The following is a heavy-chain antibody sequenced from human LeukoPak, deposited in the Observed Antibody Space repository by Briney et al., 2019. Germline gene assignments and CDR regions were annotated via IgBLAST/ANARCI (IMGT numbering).Heavy chain of an antibody. Sequence: SETLSLTCTVSGGSISSYYWSWIRQPPGKGLEWIGYIYYSGSTNYNPSLKSRVTISVDTSKNQFSLKLSSVTAADTAVYYCARAEYYFDYWGQGTLVTISS. CDR1: GGSISSYY. CDR2: IYYSGST. V-gene: IGHV4-59*01. CDR3: ARAEYYFDY. J-gene: IGHJ4*02.